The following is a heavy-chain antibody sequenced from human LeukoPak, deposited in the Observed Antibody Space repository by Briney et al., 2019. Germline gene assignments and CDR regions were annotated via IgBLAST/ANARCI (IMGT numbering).Heavy chain of an antibody. CDR1: GFTFSSYA. V-gene: IGHV3-64*04. Sequence: PGGSLRLSCSASGFTFSSYAMHWVRQAPGKGLEYVSAISSNGGSTYYADSVKGRFTISRDNSKNTLYLQMNSLRAEDTAVYYCARDSIVVVPAAPGCYYYGMDVWGQGTTVTVSS. D-gene: IGHD2-2*01. CDR2: ISSNGGST. J-gene: IGHJ6*02. CDR3: ARDSIVVVPAAPGCYYYGMDV.